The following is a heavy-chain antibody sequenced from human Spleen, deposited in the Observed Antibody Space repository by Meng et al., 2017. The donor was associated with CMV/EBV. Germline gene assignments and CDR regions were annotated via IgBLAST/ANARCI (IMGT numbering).Heavy chain of an antibody. CDR1: GYSISSGYY. J-gene: IGHJ3*02. CDR3: AREGTGQSSGAFDI. D-gene: IGHD3-10*01. Sequence: SETLSLTCTVSGYSISSGYYWGWIRQPPEKGLEWIGSIYHSGSTYYNPSLKSRVTISVDTSKNQFSLKLSSVTAADTAVYYCAREGTGQSSGAFDIWGQGTMVTVSS. V-gene: IGHV4-38-2*02. CDR2: IYHSGST.